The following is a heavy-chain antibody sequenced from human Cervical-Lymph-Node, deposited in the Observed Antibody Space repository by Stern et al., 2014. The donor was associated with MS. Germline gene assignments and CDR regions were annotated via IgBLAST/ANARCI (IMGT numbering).Heavy chain of an antibody. CDR1: GYTFTRNA. CDR3: ARVKPAAILDY. V-gene: IGHV7-4-1*02. D-gene: IGHD2-2*01. Sequence: VQLEESGSELKKPGASVKVSCKASGYTFTRNAMNWVRQAPGQRLEWMGWIHTNTGNTTYAQGFTGRFVCSLDTSVSTAYLQISSLKAEDTAIYYCARVKPAAILDYWGQGTLVTVSS. CDR2: IHTNTGNT. J-gene: IGHJ4*02.